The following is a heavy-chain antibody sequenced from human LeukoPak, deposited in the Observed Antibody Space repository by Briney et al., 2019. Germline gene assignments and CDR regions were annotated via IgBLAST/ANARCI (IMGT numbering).Heavy chain of an antibody. CDR2: IRYDGSNK. V-gene: IGHV3-30*02. CDR1: GFTFSSYG. D-gene: IGHD3-22*01. CDR3: ARDRGIVVVTPPHFDY. Sequence: PGGSLRLSCAASGFTFSSYGMHWVRQAPGKGLEWVAFIRYDGSNKYYADSVKGRFTISRDNSKNTLYLQMNSLRAEDTAVYYCARDRGIVVVTPPHFDYWGQGTLVTVSS. J-gene: IGHJ4*02.